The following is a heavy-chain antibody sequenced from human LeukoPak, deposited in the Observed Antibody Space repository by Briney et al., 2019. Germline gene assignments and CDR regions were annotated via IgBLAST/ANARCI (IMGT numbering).Heavy chain of an antibody. CDR3: ARVPHGRDGYNLDY. CDR2: IYYSWST. J-gene: IGHJ4*02. Sequence: PSETLSLTWTVSGRSISSYYWGWIRQPPGNELEGIGYIYYSWSTNYKPSLKGRVTISVETSKNQFSLKLRSVTAADTAVYYCARVPHGRDGYNLDYWGQGTLVTVSS. D-gene: IGHD5-24*01. CDR1: GRSISSYY. V-gene: IGHV4-59*01.